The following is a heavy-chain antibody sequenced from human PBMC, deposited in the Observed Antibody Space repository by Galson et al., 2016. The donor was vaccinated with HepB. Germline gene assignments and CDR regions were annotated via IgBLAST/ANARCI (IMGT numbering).Heavy chain of an antibody. V-gene: IGHV4-39*01. J-gene: IGHJ6*04. D-gene: IGHD6-19*01. Sequence: TLSLTCIVSGGSISSSSYSWGWVRQPPGKGLEWIGSIYYSGTTYYNPSLKSRVTISVDTSKNQFSLKLSSVTAADTAVYYCARAYSSGWTGNYYGMDVWGKGTTVTVSS. CDR2: IYYSGTT. CDR3: ARAYSSGWTGNYYGMDV. CDR1: GGSISSSSYS.